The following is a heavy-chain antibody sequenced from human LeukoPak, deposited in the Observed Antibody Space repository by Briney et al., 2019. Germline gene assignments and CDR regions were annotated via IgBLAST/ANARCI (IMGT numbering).Heavy chain of an antibody. CDR1: GVAISTYD. CDR3: ARHTRMWGYFDY. Sequence: SETLSLTCTGSGVAISTYDWSWFRQPAGKGLEWIGRLYASGPTNYNPSLKSRVTMSVDTSKNQLSLNVNSVTVADTAVYFCARHTRMWGYFDYWGQGTLVAVSS. J-gene: IGHJ4*02. CDR2: LYASGPT. D-gene: IGHD1-26*01. V-gene: IGHV4-4*07.